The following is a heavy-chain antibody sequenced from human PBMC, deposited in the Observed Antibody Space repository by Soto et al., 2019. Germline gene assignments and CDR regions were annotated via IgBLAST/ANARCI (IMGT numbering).Heavy chain of an antibody. J-gene: IGHJ4*02. CDR3: ARDLGGPYDY. D-gene: IGHD3-10*01. CDR2: MYYSGST. CDR1: GVSISTYY. V-gene: IGHV4-59*01. Sequence: PWETRSLTCTVSGVSISTYYWSWIRQPPGKGLEWIGYMYYSGSTAFNPSLKSRVTTSVDTTKNQISLKLRSVTAADTAVYYCARDLGGPYDYWGQGTLVTVSA.